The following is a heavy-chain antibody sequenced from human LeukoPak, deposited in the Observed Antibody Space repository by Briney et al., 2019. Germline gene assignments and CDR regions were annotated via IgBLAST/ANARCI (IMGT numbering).Heavy chain of an antibody. J-gene: IGHJ4*02. Sequence: GGSLRLSCAASGFTFSSCWMHWVRQAPGEGLVWVSRINSDGSTTNYADSVKGRFTISRDNSKNTLYLQMNSLRAEDTAVYYCAKHVGNNQDGRYFDYWGQGTLVTVSS. CDR2: INSDGSTT. D-gene: IGHD1/OR15-1a*01. CDR3: AKHVGNNQDGRYFDY. CDR1: GFTFSSCW. V-gene: IGHV3-74*01.